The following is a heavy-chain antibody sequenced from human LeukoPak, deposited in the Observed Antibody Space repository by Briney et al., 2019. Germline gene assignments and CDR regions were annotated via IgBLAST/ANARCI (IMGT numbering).Heavy chain of an antibody. J-gene: IGHJ4*02. D-gene: IGHD4-23*01. Sequence: PGGSLRLSCAASGFRVSTYAMHWVRQAPGKGLEWLSSITGSSRSIYYADSVKGRFTISRDNAKNSLFLQMNSLRDEDTAVYYCASAYVGWGQGTRVTVFS. CDR1: GFRVSTYA. CDR2: ITGSSRSI. V-gene: IGHV3-48*02. CDR3: ASAYVG.